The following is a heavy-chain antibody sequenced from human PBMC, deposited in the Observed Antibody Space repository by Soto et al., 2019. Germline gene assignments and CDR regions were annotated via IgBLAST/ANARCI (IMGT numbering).Heavy chain of an antibody. CDR1: GYSFTSYW. CDR2: IYPGDSDT. CDR3: ARATQGYSYGYNYFDY. J-gene: IGHJ4*02. V-gene: IGHV5-51*01. D-gene: IGHD5-18*01. Sequence: PGESLKISCKGSGYSFTSYWIGWVRQMPGKGLEWMGIIYPGDSDTRYSPSFQGQVTVSADKSISTAYLQWSSLKASDTAMYYCARATQGYSYGYNYFDYWGQGTLVTVSS.